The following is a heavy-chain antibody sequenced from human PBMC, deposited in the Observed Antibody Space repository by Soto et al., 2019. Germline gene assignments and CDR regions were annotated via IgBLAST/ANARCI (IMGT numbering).Heavy chain of an antibody. J-gene: IGHJ4*02. Sequence: PGGSLRLSCAASGFTFSSYAMSWVRQAPGKGLEWVSAISGSGGSTYYADSVKGRFTISRDNSKNTLYLQMNSLRAEDTAVYYCAKGPYYDYVWGSSIFDYWGQGTLVTVSS. CDR2: ISGSGGST. CDR3: AKGPYYDYVWGSSIFDY. CDR1: GFTFSSYA. V-gene: IGHV3-23*01. D-gene: IGHD3-16*01.